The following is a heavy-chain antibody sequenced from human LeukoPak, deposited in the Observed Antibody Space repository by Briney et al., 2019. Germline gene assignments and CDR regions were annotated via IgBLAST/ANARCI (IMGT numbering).Heavy chain of an antibody. V-gene: IGHV4-39*07. D-gene: IGHD3-22*01. CDR1: GDSIGRTSYY. Sequence: PSETLSLTCTVSGDSIGRTSYYWGWIRQPPGQGLEWIGSTFNSGNTYYNPSLKSRVTISVDTSKNQFSLKLSSVTAADTAVYYCASRHNYYDSSGYIPPYFDYWGQGTLVAVSS. CDR3: ASRHNYYDSSGYIPPYFDY. J-gene: IGHJ4*02. CDR2: TFNSGNT.